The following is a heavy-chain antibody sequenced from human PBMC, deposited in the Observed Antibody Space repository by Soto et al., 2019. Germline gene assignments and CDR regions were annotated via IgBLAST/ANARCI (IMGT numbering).Heavy chain of an antibody. CDR3: FRVASVGSFSPDS. CDR1: GFTFSDHY. CDR2: IRKKTNSYTT. V-gene: IGHV3-72*01. J-gene: IGHJ5*01. D-gene: IGHD3-10*01. Sequence: EVQLVDFGGGLVQPGGSLRLSCTASGFTFSDHYMDWVRQAPGKGLEWVGRIRKKTNSYTTEYAASVKGRFTISRDDSKNPLYLQMSRLMIVVMVVYFCFRVASVGSFSPDSWGQGTLVFVFS.